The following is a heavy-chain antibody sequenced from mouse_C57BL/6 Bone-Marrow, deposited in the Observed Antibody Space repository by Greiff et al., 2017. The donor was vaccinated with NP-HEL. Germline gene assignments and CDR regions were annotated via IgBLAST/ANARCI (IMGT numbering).Heavy chain of an antibody. D-gene: IGHD1-1*01. CDR3: AREVFYYCGPYAMDD. Sequence: EVQLQQSGPGLVKPSQSLSLTCSVTGYSITSGYYWNWIRQFPANKLECMGYIRYDGGTNYNPSLKNTISITRDTSTNQFFLKLNSVTTKDTATDYCAREVFYYCGPYAMDDWGQGTSVTVSS. V-gene: IGHV3-6*01. CDR2: IRYDGGT. J-gene: IGHJ4*01. CDR1: GYSITSGYY.